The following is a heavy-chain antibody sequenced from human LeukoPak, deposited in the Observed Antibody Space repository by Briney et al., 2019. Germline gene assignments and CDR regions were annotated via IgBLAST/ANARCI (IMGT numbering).Heavy chain of an antibody. J-gene: IGHJ4*02. CDR1: GGSFSGYY. D-gene: IGHD2-21*02. V-gene: IGHV4-34*09. Sequence: PSETLSLTCAVYGGSFSGYYWSWIRQPPGKGLEWIGEINHSGSTYYNPSLKSRVTISVDTSKNQFSLKLSSVTAADTAVYYCARTAGKQIVVVPATDYWGQGTLVTVSS. CDR2: INHSGST. CDR3: ARTAGKQIVVVPATDY.